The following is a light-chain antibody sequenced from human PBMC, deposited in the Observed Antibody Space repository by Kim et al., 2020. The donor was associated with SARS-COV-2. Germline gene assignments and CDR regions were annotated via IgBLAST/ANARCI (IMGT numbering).Light chain of an antibody. CDR1: SSNSGSNY. CDR3: AAWDDSLSGYV. J-gene: IGLJ1*01. Sequence: GHRVTISCSGSSSNSGSNYVYWYQQLPGTAPKLLIYSNNQRPSGVPDRFSGSKSGTSASLAISGLRSEDEADYYCAAWDDSLSGYVFGTGTKVTVL. V-gene: IGLV1-47*02. CDR2: SNN.